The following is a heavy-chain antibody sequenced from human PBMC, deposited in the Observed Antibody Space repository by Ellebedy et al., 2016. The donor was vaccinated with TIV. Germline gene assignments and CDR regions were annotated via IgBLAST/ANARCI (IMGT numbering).Heavy chain of an antibody. Sequence: GESLKISCAASGFSFSDYFMSWVRQAPGKGLEWVSYISNDGNVVNYADSVKGRFPIARDNAKNSLFLQMHSLRAEDTAVYYCAIPIFYDGSGYSDYWGQGTLVTVSS. V-gene: IGHV3-11*01. D-gene: IGHD3-22*01. CDR1: GFSFSDYF. CDR2: ISNDGNVV. CDR3: AIPIFYDGSGYSDY. J-gene: IGHJ4*02.